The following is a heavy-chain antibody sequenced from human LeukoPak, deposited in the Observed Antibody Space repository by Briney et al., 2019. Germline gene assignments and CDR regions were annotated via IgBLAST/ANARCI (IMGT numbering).Heavy chain of an antibody. CDR1: GFTVSSYA. Sequence: GRSLRLSCAASGFTVSSYAMHWVRQAPGKGLEWVALMSYDGSNKYYADSVKGRLTISRDNSKNTLYLQMNSLRAEDTAVYCCARGYSNSWYFFDYWGQGTLVTVSS. CDR3: ARGYSNSWYFFDY. D-gene: IGHD6-13*01. V-gene: IGHV3-30*04. CDR2: MSYDGSNK. J-gene: IGHJ4*02.